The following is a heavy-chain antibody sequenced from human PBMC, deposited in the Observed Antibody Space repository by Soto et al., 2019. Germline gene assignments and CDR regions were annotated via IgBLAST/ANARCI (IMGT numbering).Heavy chain of an antibody. CDR2: IYYSGST. J-gene: IGHJ6*02. V-gene: IGHV4-59*08. D-gene: IGHD3-9*01. CDR1: GGSISSYY. Sequence: SETLSLTCTVSGGSISSYYWSWIRQPPGKGLEWIGYIYYSGSTNYNPSLKSRVTISVDTSKNQFSLKLGSVTAADTAVYYCGRHAQYYDILTGYRGYDYGMDVWGQGTTVTVSS. CDR3: GRHAQYYDILTGYRGYDYGMDV.